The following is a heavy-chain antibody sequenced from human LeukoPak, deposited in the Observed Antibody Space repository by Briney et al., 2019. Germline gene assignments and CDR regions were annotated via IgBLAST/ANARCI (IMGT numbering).Heavy chain of an antibody. CDR2: ISTSGST. CDR3: ATVTDPRYNYFDP. J-gene: IGHJ5*02. D-gene: IGHD2-21*02. Sequence: SETLSLTCTVSGGSISNYYWSWIRQPAGKGLEWIGRISTSGSTNYNPSLRSRVIMSVDTSKNQFSLRLTSLTAADTAVYYCATVTDPRYNYFDPWGQGTLVTVSS. V-gene: IGHV4-4*07. CDR1: GGSISNYY.